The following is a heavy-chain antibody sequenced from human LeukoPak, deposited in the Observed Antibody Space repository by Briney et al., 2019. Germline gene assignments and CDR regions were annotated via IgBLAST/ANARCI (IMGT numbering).Heavy chain of an antibody. CDR1: GGSFSSYY. CDR3: ARSGMGLLRDYFDY. CDR2: IYYSGST. V-gene: IGHV4-59*12. D-gene: IGHD3-22*01. Sequence: SETLSLTCAVSGGSFSSYYWSWIRQPPGKGLEWIGDIYYSGSTNYNLSLKSRVTISVDTSKNQFSLKLSSVTAADTAVYYCARSGMGLLRDYFDYRGQGTLITVSS. J-gene: IGHJ4*02.